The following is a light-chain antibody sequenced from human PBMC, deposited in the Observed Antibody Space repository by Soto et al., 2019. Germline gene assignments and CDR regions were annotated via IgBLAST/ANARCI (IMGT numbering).Light chain of an antibody. CDR1: SSDIGGYNF. CDR3: SSYTSSSTGV. Sequence: QSALTQPPSASGSPGQSVTISCTGTSSDIGGYNFVSWYQHHPGKAPKLMIYDVSNRPSGVSNRFSGSKSGNTASLTISGLQAEDEADYYCSSYTSSSTGVFGTGTKLTVL. J-gene: IGLJ1*01. V-gene: IGLV2-14*03. CDR2: DVS.